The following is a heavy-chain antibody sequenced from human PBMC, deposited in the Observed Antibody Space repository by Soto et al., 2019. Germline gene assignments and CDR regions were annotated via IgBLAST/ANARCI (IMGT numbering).Heavy chain of an antibody. V-gene: IGHV1-2*02. CDR3: ATHSGSYLDAFDI. CDR1: GYTFTGYY. Sequence: GASVKVSCKASGYTFTGYYMHWVRQAPGQGLEWMGWINPNSGCTNYAQKFQGRVTMTRDTSISTAYMELSRLRSDDTAVYYCATHSGSYLDAFDIWGQGTMVTVSS. D-gene: IGHD1-26*01. CDR2: INPNSGCT. J-gene: IGHJ3*02.